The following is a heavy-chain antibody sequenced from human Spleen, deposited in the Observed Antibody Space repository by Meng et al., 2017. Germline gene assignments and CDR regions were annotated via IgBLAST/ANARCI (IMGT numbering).Heavy chain of an antibody. CDR3: ARDEDISAAGKLFGDY. J-gene: IGHJ4*02. CDR1: GDTFGSYT. Sequence: VPLGQSGAEVKKRQSSVKVPCKASGDTFGSYTITWVRQAPGQGLEWMGRINPKSGDTHYAQRFQGRVTMTGDTSISTAYMELSGLRSDDTAMYYCARDEDISAAGKLFGDYWGQGTLVTVSS. V-gene: IGHV1-2*06. CDR2: INPKSGDT. D-gene: IGHD6-13*01.